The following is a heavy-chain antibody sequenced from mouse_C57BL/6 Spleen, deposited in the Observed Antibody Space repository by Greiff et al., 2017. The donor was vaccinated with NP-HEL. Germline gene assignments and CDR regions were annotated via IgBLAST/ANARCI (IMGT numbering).Heavy chain of an antibody. Sequence: QVQLQQSGAELVRPGASVTLSCKASGYTFTDYEMHWVKQTPVHGLEWIGAIYPETGGTAYNQKFKGKARLTAEKSSSTAYMEFRSLTAEVSAVYYCTRGYAMDYWGQGTSVTVSS. J-gene: IGHJ4*01. CDR2: IYPETGGT. V-gene: IGHV1-15*01. CDR1: GYTFTDYE. CDR3: TRGYAMDY.